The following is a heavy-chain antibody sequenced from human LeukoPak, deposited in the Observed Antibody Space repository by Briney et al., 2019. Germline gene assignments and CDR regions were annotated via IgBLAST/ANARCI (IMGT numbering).Heavy chain of an antibody. J-gene: IGHJ6*02. Sequence: PGGSLRLSCAASGFTFSNYAMNWVRQAPGKGLEWVGRIKSKTDGGTTDYAAPVKGRFTISRDDSKNTLYLQMNSLKTEDTAVYYCTTESVIGFGLRFLEWLWEENYGMDVWGQGTTVTVSS. CDR1: GFTFSNYA. CDR3: TTESVIGFGLRFLEWLWEENYGMDV. CDR2: IKSKTDGGTT. V-gene: IGHV3-15*07. D-gene: IGHD3-3*01.